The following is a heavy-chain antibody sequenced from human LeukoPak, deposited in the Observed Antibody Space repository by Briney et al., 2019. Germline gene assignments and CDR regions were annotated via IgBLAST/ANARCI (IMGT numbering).Heavy chain of an antibody. CDR3: AKDRGDYGDYDIFDY. Sequence: GGSLRLSCAASGFTFSSYVMSWVRQAPGKGLEWVSAISGSGGSTYYADSVKGRFTISRDNSKNTLYLQMNSLRAEDTAVYYCAKDRGDYGDYDIFDYWGQGTLVTVSS. V-gene: IGHV3-23*01. CDR2: ISGSGGST. D-gene: IGHD4-17*01. J-gene: IGHJ4*02. CDR1: GFTFSSYV.